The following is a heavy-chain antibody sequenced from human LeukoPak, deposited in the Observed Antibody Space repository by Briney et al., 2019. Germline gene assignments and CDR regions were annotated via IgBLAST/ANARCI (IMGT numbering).Heavy chain of an antibody. CDR3: ARLYSSSSWFDP. V-gene: IGHV4-59*01. J-gene: IGHJ5*02. D-gene: IGHD6-6*01. CDR1: GGSISSYY. Sequence: NASGTLSLTCTVSGGSISSYYWSWIRQPPGKGLEWIGYIYYSGSTNYNPSLKSRVTISVDTSKNQFSLKLSSVTAADTAVYYCARLYSSSSWFDPWGQGTLVTVSS. CDR2: IYYSGST.